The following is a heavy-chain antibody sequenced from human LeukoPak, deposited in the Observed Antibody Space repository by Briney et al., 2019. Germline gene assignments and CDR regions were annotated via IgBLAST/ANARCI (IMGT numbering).Heavy chain of an antibody. D-gene: IGHD3-9*01. J-gene: IGHJ4*02. Sequence: GASVKVSCKISGHTPIELSMHWVRQVPGQGLEWVGGFDTENDEIVYAERFQGRVTMTEDTPTATVYLELSSLRSEDTAIYYCARCGEPSYDILTGYSRFDYWGQGTLVTVSS. CDR3: ARCGEPSYDILTGYSRFDY. V-gene: IGHV1-24*01. CDR2: FDTENDEI. CDR1: GHTPIELS.